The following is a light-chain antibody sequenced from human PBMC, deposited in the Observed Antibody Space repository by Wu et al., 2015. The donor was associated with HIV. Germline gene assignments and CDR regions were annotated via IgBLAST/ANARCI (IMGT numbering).Light chain of an antibody. CDR2: AAS. CDR3: QQYYSYPLT. Sequence: AIRMTQSPSSLSASTGDRVTITCRASQGISSYLAWYQQKPGKAPNLLIHAASTLQSGVPSRFNGTGSGTDFTLTISCLQSEDFATYYCQQYYSYPLTFGQGTRLEIK. V-gene: IGKV1-8*01. CDR1: QGISSY. J-gene: IGKJ5*01.